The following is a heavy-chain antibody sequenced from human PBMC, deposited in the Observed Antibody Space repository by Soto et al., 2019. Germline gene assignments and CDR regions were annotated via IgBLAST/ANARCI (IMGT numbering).Heavy chain of an antibody. Sequence: QVQLVQSGAEVKKPGSSVKVSCKASGGTFSRSAIYWVRQAPGQGLEWMGVIIPLVGTANYAQKFQGRVTITADESTTSAYLELSSLRSADTAVYYCATASTVTSPSDHWGQGTLVTVSS. J-gene: IGHJ4*02. V-gene: IGHV1-69*01. D-gene: IGHD4-17*01. CDR1: GGTFSRSA. CDR2: IIPLVGTA. CDR3: ATASTVTSPSDH.